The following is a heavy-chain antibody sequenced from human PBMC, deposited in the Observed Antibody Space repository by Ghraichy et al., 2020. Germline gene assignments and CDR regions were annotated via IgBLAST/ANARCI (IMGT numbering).Heavy chain of an antibody. D-gene: IGHD5-18*01. J-gene: IGHJ3*02. V-gene: IGHV3-21*01. CDR3: AGGYSYGYDAFDI. Sequence: GESLNISCAASGFTFSSYSMNWVRQAPGKGLEWVSSISSSSSYIYYADSVKGRFTISRDNAKNSLYLQMNSLRAEDTAVYYCAGGYSYGYDAFDIWGQGTMVTVSS. CDR2: ISSSSSYI. CDR1: GFTFSSYS.